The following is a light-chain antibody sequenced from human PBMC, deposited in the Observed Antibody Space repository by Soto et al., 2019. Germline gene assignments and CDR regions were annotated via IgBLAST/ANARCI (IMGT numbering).Light chain of an antibody. Sequence: EIVLTQSPATLPLSPGERVTLSCRATQSVNRNLAWYQQKPGQAPRLLIYDASNRATGIPARFTGSGSGTEFTLTINSLEPEDFAVYYCQQRSKWPPTFGQGTRLEIK. J-gene: IGKJ5*01. V-gene: IGKV3-11*01. CDR1: QSVNRN. CDR3: QQRSKWPPT. CDR2: DAS.